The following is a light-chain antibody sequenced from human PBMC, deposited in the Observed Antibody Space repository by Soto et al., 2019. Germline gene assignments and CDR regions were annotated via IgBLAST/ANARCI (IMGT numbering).Light chain of an antibody. CDR2: DVS. Sequence: QSALTQPPSASGSPGQSVAISCTGTTSDVGGYNYVSWYQQHPGKAPKLIIYDVSKRPSGVPDRFSGSKSGNTASLTVSGLQGEDEGDYHCSSYVASNTLAFAGGTKLTVL. CDR1: TSDVGGYNY. CDR3: SSYVASNTLA. V-gene: IGLV2-8*01. J-gene: IGLJ2*01.